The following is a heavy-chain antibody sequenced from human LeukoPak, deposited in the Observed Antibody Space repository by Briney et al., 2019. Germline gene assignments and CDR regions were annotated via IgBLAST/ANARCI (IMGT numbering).Heavy chain of an antibody. CDR2: ISTSGNA. V-gene: IGHV4-4*07. J-gene: IGHJ2*01. D-gene: IGHD5-24*01. Sequence: PSETLSLTCTVSGDSISNYYWSWIRQPAGKGLEWIGRISTSGNAIYNASLKSRVTISGDNSKNQFSLRLTSVTAADTAVYFCARLRGPGRWLSPFDLWGRGTLVTVSS. CDR1: GDSISNYY. CDR3: ARLRGPGRWLSPFDL.